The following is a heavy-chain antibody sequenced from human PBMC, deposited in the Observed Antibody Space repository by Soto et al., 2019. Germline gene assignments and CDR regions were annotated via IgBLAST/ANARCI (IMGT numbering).Heavy chain of an antibody. D-gene: IGHD2-15*01. CDR2: INHSGST. CDR3: ARDKVALFGREKSWFAP. J-gene: IGHJ5*02. CDR1: GGSFSGYY. V-gene: IGHV4-34*01. Sequence: PSETLCLTCAVYGGSFSGYYWSWIRQPPGKGLEWIGEINHSGSTNYNPSLKSRVTISVDTSKNQFSLKLSSVTAADTAVYYCARDKVALFGREKSWFAPWGQGTPVTVSS.